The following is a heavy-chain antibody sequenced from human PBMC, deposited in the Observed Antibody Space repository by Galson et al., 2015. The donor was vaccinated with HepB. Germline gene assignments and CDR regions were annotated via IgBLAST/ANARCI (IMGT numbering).Heavy chain of an antibody. CDR2: IYWDDDK. Sequence: PALVKPTQTLTLTCTFSGFSLSTSGVGVGWIRQPPGKALEWLALIYWDDDKRYSPSLKSRLTITKDPSKNRVVLTMTNMDPVDTPTYSCPHRPASSSGWHFFDYWGQGTLVTVSS. D-gene: IGHD6-19*01. CDR3: PHRPASSSGWHFFDY. V-gene: IGHV2-5*02. J-gene: IGHJ4*02. CDR1: GFSLSTSGVG.